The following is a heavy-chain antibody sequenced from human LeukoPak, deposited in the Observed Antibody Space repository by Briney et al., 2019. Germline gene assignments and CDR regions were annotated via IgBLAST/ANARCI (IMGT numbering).Heavy chain of an antibody. CDR2: INSDGSST. CDR1: GFTFSSYW. Sequence: GGSLRLSCAASGFTFSSYWMHWVRQVPGKGLVWVSRINSDGSSTSYADSVKGRFTISRDNTKNTLYPQMNSLRGDDTAVYYCAIDLYRNGNNSDLDSWGQGTLVSVSS. CDR3: AIDLYRNGNNSDLDS. J-gene: IGHJ5*01. V-gene: IGHV3-74*01. D-gene: IGHD5-24*01.